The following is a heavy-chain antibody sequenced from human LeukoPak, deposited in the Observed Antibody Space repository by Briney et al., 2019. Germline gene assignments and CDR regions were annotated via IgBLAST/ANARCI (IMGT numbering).Heavy chain of an antibody. CDR3: AKDSMPPKAGFNP. D-gene: IGHD3-3*02. V-gene: IGHV3-53*01. CDR1: GFSVNSNY. J-gene: IGHJ5*02. CDR2: LYTGGNT. Sequence: GGSLRHSCAASGFSVNSNYMTWVRQAPGKGLEWVSVLYTGGNTYYAESVQGRFSISRDNSRNTLYLQMNSLRAEDTAVYYCAKDSMPPKAGFNPWPKGTLDTVSS.